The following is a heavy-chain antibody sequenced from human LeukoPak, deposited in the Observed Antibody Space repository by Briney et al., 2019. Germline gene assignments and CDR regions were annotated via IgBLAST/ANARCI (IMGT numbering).Heavy chain of an antibody. D-gene: IGHD4-17*01. CDR2: INPNSGGT. Sequence: ASVKVSCKASGYTFTGYYMHWVRQAPGQGLEWMGWINPNSGGTNYVQNFQGRVTMTTDTSTSTAYMELRSLRSADTAGVYCARITHRDGDHLDYWGQGTLVTVSS. CDR1: GYTFTGYY. V-gene: IGHV1-2*02. CDR3: ARITHRDGDHLDY. J-gene: IGHJ4*02.